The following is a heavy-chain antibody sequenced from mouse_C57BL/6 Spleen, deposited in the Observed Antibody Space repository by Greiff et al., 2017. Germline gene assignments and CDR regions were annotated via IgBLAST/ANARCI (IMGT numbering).Heavy chain of an antibody. J-gene: IGHJ3*01. CDR2: INPNNGGT. V-gene: IGHV1-26*01. D-gene: IGHD4-1*01. CDR3: AEGTGTWFAY. Sequence: EVQLQQSGPELVKPGASVKISCKASGYTFTDYYMNWVKQSHGKSLEWIGDINPNNGGTSYNQKFKGKATLTVDKSSSTAYMELRSLTSEDSAVYYCAEGTGTWFAYWGQGTLVTVSA. CDR1: GYTFTDYY.